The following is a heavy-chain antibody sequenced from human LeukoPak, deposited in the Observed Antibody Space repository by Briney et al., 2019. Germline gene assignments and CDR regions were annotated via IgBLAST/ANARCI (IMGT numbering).Heavy chain of an antibody. J-gene: IGHJ6*02. D-gene: IGHD6-13*01. CDR3: AGDQGQLEIFYYYGMDV. V-gene: IGHV4-30-4*01. CDR2: IYYSGNT. Sequence: PSETLSLTCTVSGGSISSADYYWSWIRQPPGKGLEWIGYIYYSGNTYYNPSLKSRVTVSVDPSKNQFSLKMSSVTAADTAVYYCAGDQGQLEIFYYYGMDVWGQGTTVTVSS. CDR1: GGSISSADYY.